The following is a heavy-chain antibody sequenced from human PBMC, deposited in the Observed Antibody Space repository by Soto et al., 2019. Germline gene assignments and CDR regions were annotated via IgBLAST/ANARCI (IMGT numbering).Heavy chain of an antibody. CDR3: AHSRLYNWFDP. V-gene: IGHV2-5*02. D-gene: IGHD3-16*02. CDR1: GFSLSTSGVG. Sequence: QITLKESGPTLVKPTQTLTLTCTFSGFSLSTSGVGVGWIRQPPGKALEWLALIYWDDDNRYSPSLKSRLTITKGTCNNQVVLTMTNMDPVDTATDYCAHSRLYNWFDPWGQETLVTVSS. J-gene: IGHJ5*02. CDR2: IYWDDDN.